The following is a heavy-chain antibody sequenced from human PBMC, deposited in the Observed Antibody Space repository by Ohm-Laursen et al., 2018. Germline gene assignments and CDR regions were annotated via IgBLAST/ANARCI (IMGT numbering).Heavy chain of an antibody. J-gene: IGHJ3*02. CDR3: ARTANTGDAFDI. V-gene: IGHV3-72*01. Sequence: GSLRLSCSASGFTFSDHYTDWVRQAPGKGLERVGRTRNKANSYTTEYAASVKGRFTISRDDSKNSLYLQMNSLKTEDTAVYYCARTANTGDAFDIWGQGTMVTVSS. CDR1: GFTFSDHY. CDR2: TRNKANSYTT. D-gene: IGHD2-8*02.